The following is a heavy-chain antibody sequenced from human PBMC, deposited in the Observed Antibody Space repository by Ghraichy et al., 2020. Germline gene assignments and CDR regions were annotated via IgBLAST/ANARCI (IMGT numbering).Heavy chain of an antibody. V-gene: IGHV4-61*01. D-gene: IGHD3-3*01. CDR1: DGSVSSGSYY. J-gene: IGHJ6*02. CDR2: IYYSGRT. Sequence: SETLSLTCTVSDGSVSSGSYYWSWIRQPPGKGLEWIGYIYYSGRTNYNPSLKSRVTISVDTSKNQFSLKLSSVTAADTAVYYCARETYFWSGYYIVGGMDVWGQGTTVTVSS. CDR3: ARETYFWSGYYIVGGMDV.